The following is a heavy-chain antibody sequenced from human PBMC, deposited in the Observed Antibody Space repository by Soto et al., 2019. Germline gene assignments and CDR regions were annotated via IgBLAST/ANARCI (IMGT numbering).Heavy chain of an antibody. CDR1: GGTFSSYT. V-gene: IGHV1-69*06. CDR3: ARGKYYYDRGGYYYKSDY. CDR2: IIPIFGTT. J-gene: IGHJ4*02. D-gene: IGHD3-22*01. Sequence: SVKVSCKASGGTFSSYTITWVRQAPGQGLEWMGGIIPIFGTTNYAQKFQDRVSITVDKSTSTAYMELSSLRSEDTAVYYCARGKYYYDRGGYYYKSDYWGQGTLVTVSS.